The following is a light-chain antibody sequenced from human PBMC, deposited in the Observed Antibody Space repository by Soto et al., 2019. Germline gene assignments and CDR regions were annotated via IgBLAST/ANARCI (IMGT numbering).Light chain of an antibody. Sequence: QSALTQPASVSGSPGQSITISCTGTSSDVGSYNLVSWYQQHPGKAPKLMILEDNKRPSGVSNRFSGSKSVNTASLTISGLQAEDEADYYCCSYAGSSTFVIFGGGTKLTVL. CDR2: EDN. V-gene: IGLV2-23*02. CDR3: CSYAGSSTFVI. CDR1: SSDVGSYNL. J-gene: IGLJ2*01.